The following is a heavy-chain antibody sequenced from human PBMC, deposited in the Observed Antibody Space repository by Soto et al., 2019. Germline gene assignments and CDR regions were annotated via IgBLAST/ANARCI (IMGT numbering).Heavy chain of an antibody. J-gene: IGHJ6*02. D-gene: IGHD3-10*01. CDR2: MHLGDSDT. V-gene: IGHV5-51*01. CDR1: GYSFTSYW. Sequence: GESLKISCKGSGYSFTSYWIGWVRQMPGKGLEWLGIMHLGDSDTRYSPSFQGQVTISADTAINTAYLQWSSLKASDTAMYYCARLGYFGSGNYYYNYGMDVWGQGTTVTVSS. CDR3: ARLGYFGSGNYYYNYGMDV.